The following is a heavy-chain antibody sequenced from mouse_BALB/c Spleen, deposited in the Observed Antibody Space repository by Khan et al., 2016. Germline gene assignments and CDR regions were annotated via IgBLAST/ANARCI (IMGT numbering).Heavy chain of an antibody. Sequence: QIQLVQSGPELKKPGETVKISCKASGYTFTNYGMNWVKQAPGKGLKWMGWINTNTGEPTYAEEFKGRFAFSLETSASTAYLQINNLKNEDTATYFCARRMVYYRYDGHFDYWGQGTTLTVSS. CDR1: GYTFTNYG. J-gene: IGHJ2*01. CDR3: ARRMVYYRYDGHFDY. V-gene: IGHV9-3*02. D-gene: IGHD2-14*01. CDR2: INTNTGEP.